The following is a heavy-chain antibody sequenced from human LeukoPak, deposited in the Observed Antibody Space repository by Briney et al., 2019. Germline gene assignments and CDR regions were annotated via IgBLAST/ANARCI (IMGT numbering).Heavy chain of an antibody. D-gene: IGHD4-17*01. Sequence: GASVKVSCKAPGYTFTSYYMHWVRQAPGQGLEWTGIINPSGGSTSYAQKFQGRVTMTRDMSTSTVYMELSSLRSEDTAVYYCASVGFWAYGDYFDYWGQGTLVTVSS. CDR1: GYTFTSYY. CDR2: INPSGGST. V-gene: IGHV1-46*01. J-gene: IGHJ4*02. CDR3: ASVGFWAYGDYFDY.